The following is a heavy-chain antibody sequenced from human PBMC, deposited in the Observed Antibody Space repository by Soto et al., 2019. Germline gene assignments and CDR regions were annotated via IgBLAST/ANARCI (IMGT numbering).Heavy chain of an antibody. V-gene: IGHV3-23*01. CDR2: ISGSGGST. D-gene: IGHD2-2*01. J-gene: IGHJ4*02. Sequence: EVQLLESGGGLVQPGGSLRLSCAASGFTFSSYAMSWVRQAPGKGLEWVSAISGSGGSTYYADSVKGRFTISRDNSKNTLYLQMNILRAEDTAVYYCAKGCRFGSTSCCFDYWGQGTLVTVSS. CDR3: AKGCRFGSTSCCFDY. CDR1: GFTFSSYA.